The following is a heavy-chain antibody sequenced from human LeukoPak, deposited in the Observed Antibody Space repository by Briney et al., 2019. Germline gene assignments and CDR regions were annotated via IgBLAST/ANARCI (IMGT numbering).Heavy chain of an antibody. CDR3: ARELGQSDH. V-gene: IGHV3-21*01. Sequence: TGGSLRLSCAAPGITFSSYSMNWVRQAPGKGLEWVSSISSSSYIYYADSVKGRFTISRDNARNSLYLQMNSLRAEDTAVYYCARELGQSDHWGQGTLVAVSS. CDR1: GITFSSYS. CDR2: ISSSSYI. J-gene: IGHJ4*02.